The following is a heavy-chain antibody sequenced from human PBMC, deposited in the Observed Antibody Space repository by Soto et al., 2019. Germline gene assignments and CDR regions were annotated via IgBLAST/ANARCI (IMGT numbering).Heavy chain of an antibody. Sequence: GGSVRLSCAASGFTFSNFWMHWVRQAPGKGLVWVSRIYSDGSGTTYADSVKGRFTISRDNAKSTLYLQMNSLRAEDTAVYYCATLNSFGSDYWGRGTLVTVSS. D-gene: IGHD5-18*01. J-gene: IGHJ4*02. CDR2: IYSDGSGT. V-gene: IGHV3-74*01. CDR1: GFTFSNFW. CDR3: ATLNSFGSDY.